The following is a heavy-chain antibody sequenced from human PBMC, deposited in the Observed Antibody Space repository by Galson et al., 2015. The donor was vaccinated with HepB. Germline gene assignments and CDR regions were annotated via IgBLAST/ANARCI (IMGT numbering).Heavy chain of an antibody. J-gene: IGHJ4*02. CDR1: GYTFTGYY. CDR3: ATGYYDSSGYYSGLFDY. D-gene: IGHD3-22*01. V-gene: IGHV1-2*02. CDR2: INPNSGGT. Sequence: SVKVSCKASGYTFTGYYMHWVRQAPGQGLEWMGWINPNSGGTNYAQKSQGRVTMTRDTSISTAYMGLSRLRSDDTAVYYCATGYYDSSGYYSGLFDYWGQGTLVTVSS.